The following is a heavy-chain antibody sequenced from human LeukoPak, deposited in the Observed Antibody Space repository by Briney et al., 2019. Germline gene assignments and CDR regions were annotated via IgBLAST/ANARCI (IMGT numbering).Heavy chain of an antibody. J-gene: IGHJ1*01. Sequence: PGGSLRLSCAASGFSFFSYAMAWVRQAPGKGLEWVADITNSGRVHYADSVKGRFTISRDDDKNTQHLQMDNQRVEDTAIYFCARQLTEHFYHWGQGTLVSVSS. D-gene: IGHD1-1*01. CDR1: GFSFFSYA. CDR2: ITNSGRV. V-gene: IGHV3-23*05. CDR3: ARQLTEHFYH.